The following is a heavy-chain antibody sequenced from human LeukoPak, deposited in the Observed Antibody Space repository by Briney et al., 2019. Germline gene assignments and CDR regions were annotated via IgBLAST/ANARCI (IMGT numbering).Heavy chain of an antibody. CDR1: GGSISSSSYY. V-gene: IGHV4-39*01. D-gene: IGHD5-12*01. CDR3: ARRDIVATIST. Sequence: SETLSLTCTVSGGSISSSSYYWAWIRQPPGKGLEWIGSIFYSGTTFYNPSLKSRLTISADTSKNQFSLRLSSVTAAATAVYYCARRDIVATISTWGQGTLVTVSS. J-gene: IGHJ4*02. CDR2: IFYSGTT.